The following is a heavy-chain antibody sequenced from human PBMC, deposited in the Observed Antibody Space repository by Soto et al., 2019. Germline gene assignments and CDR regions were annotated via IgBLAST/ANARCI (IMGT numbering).Heavy chain of an antibody. CDR3: AHRSRVYAYYFDQ. CDR1: GFSLSTRGVG. Sequence: QITLKESDPTLVRPTQTLTLTCSFSGFSLSTRGVGVGWIRQPPGKALEWLALIFWDDDKWYSPSLRSRLTITEDTSKNQVVLTMNNMDPVDTATYYCAHRSRVYAYYFDQWGQGTLVTVSS. V-gene: IGHV2-5*02. CDR2: IFWDDDK. D-gene: IGHD5-12*01. J-gene: IGHJ4*02.